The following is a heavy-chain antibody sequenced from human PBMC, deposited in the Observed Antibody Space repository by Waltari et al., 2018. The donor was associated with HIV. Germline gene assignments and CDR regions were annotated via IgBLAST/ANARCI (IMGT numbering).Heavy chain of an antibody. CDR2: IYTSGST. D-gene: IGHD3-22*01. J-gene: IGHJ3*02. CDR1: GGSISSGSYY. V-gene: IGHV4-61*02. Sequence: QVQLQESGPGLVKPSQTLSLTCPVSGGSISSGSYYWSWIRQPAGKGLEWIGRIYTSGSTNYNPSLKSRVTISVDTSKSQFSLKLSSVTAADTAVYYCARDRNYYYDSSGYFFNAFDIWGQGTMVTVSS. CDR3: ARDRNYYYDSSGYFFNAFDI.